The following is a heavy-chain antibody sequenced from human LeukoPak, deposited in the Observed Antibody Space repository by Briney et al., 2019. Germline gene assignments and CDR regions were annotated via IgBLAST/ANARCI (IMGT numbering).Heavy chain of an antibody. CDR2: INPHSGAT. D-gene: IGHD2-2*01. J-gene: IGHJ4*02. V-gene: IGHV1-2*02. CDR1: GYSFTSYY. Sequence: EASVKVSCKASGYSFTSYYIHWVRQAPGQGLEWMGWINPHSGATNYAQKFQGRVTMTRDTSISTAYMEVDSLTSDDTALYYCAREGLSTSTWHICDYWGQGTLVTVSS. CDR3: AREGLSTSTWHICDY.